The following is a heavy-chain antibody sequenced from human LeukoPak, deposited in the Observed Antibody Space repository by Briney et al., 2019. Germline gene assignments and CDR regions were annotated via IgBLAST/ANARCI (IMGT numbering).Heavy chain of an antibody. CDR1: GGSISSSTYY. J-gene: IGHJ5*02. D-gene: IGHD6-13*01. CDR3: ARQAYSSNLGWFDP. Sequence: SQTLSLTCSVSGGSISSSTYYWGWIRQPPGKGLEWIGNIYNSGSTYYNPSLKSRVTISVDTSKNQFSLKLSSVTAADTAVYYCARQAYSSNLGWFDPWGQGTLVTVSS. CDR2: IYNSGST. V-gene: IGHV4-39*01.